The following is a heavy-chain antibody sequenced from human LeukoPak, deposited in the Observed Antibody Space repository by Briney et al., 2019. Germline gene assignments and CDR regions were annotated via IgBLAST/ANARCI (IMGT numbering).Heavy chain of an antibody. CDR1: GGSISSSSYY. J-gene: IGHJ4*02. V-gene: IGHV4-39*01. CDR2: IYYSGST. CDR3: ARVDPQDYFDY. Sequence: SETLSLTCTVSGGSISSSSYYWGWIRQPPGKGLEWIGSIYYSGSTYYNPSLKSRVTISVDTSKNQFSLKLSSVTAADTAVYYCARVDPQDYFDYWGQGTLVTVSS.